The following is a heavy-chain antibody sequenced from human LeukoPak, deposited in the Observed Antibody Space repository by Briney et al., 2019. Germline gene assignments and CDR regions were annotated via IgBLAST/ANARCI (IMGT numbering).Heavy chain of an antibody. V-gene: IGHV3-7*03. Sequence: GGSLRLSCAVSGITFSSYWMSWVRQAPGKGLEWVANIKEDGSEKYYVDSVKGRFTISRDNAKNSLYLQMNSLRAEDTAVYYCAKDGGYCSGGSCYGLCDYWGQGTLVTVSS. J-gene: IGHJ4*02. D-gene: IGHD2-15*01. CDR1: GITFSSYW. CDR3: AKDGGYCSGGSCYGLCDY. CDR2: IKEDGSEK.